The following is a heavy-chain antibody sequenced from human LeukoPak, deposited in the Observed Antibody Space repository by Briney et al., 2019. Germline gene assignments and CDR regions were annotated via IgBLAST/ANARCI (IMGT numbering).Heavy chain of an antibody. CDR3: ARWQGTLGALDY. V-gene: IGHV3-30-3*01. Sequence: PGGSLRLSCAASGFTFSSYAMHWVRRAPGKGLEWVAVISYDGSNKYYADSVKGRFTISRDNSKNTLYVQMNSLRAEDTAVYYCARWQGTLGALDYWGQGTLVTVSS. CDR2: ISYDGSNK. CDR1: GFTFSSYA. J-gene: IGHJ4*02. D-gene: IGHD3-10*01.